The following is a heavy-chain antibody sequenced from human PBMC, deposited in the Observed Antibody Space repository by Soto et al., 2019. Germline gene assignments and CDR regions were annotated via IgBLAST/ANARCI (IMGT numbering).Heavy chain of an antibody. Sequence: ASVKVSCKASGYTFTSYAMHWVRQAPGQRLEWMGWINAGNGNTKYSQKFQGRVTITRDTSASTAYMELSSLRSEDTAVYYCARSLYCSGGSCYSGYYYYYYMDVWGKGTTVTVSS. V-gene: IGHV1-3*01. D-gene: IGHD2-15*01. J-gene: IGHJ6*03. CDR1: GYTFTSYA. CDR3: ARSLYCSGGSCYSGYYYYYYMDV. CDR2: INAGNGNT.